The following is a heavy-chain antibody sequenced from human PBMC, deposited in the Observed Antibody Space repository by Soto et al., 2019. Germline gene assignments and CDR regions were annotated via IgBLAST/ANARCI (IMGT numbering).Heavy chain of an antibody. CDR2: IWYDGSNK. CDR3: ARDRYGRFGESYFDY. V-gene: IGHV3-33*01. J-gene: IGHJ4*02. D-gene: IGHD3-10*01. CDR1: GFTFSSYG. Sequence: GGSLRLSCAASGFTFSSYGMHWVRQAPGKGLEWVAVIWYDGSNKYYADSVKGRFTISRDNSKNTLYLQMNSLRAEDTAVYYCARDRYGRFGESYFDYWGQGTLVTVSS.